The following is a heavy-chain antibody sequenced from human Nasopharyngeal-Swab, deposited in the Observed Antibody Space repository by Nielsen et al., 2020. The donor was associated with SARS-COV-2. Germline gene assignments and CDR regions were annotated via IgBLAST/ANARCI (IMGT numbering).Heavy chain of an antibody. D-gene: IGHD6-13*01. CDR3: TTAYSSSWYWYFDL. V-gene: IGHV3-15*01. J-gene: IGHJ2*01. Sequence: GESLKISCAASGFTFSNAWMSWVRQAPGKGLEWVGRIKSKTDGGTTDYAAPVKGRFTISRDDSKNTLYLQMNSLKTGDTAVYYCTTAYSSSWYWYFDLWGRGTLVTVSS. CDR2: IKSKTDGGTT. CDR1: GFTFSNAW.